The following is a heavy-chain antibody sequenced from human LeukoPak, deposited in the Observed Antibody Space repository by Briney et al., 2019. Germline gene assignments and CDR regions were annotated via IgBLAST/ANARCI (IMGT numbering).Heavy chain of an antibody. CDR2: IGISGGST. D-gene: IGHD3-9*01. J-gene: IGHJ4*02. CDR1: GFTFSNYG. V-gene: IGHV3-23*01. Sequence: GETLRLSCAASGFTFSNYGMGWVRQAPGKGLEWVSIIGISGGSTYYADSVKGRFTISRDNSKNTLYLQMDSLRAEDTAVYYCAKEGHYDILTQPQFDYWGQGTLVTVSS. CDR3: AKEGHYDILTQPQFDY.